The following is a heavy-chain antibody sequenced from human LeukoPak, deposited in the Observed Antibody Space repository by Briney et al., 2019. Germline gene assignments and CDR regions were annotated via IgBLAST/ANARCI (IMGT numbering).Heavy chain of an antibody. CDR3: ARQQAGPTYFDY. J-gene: IGHJ4*02. D-gene: IGHD1-26*01. V-gene: IGHV4-39*01. CDR2: IYYSGST. CDR1: GGSISSSSYY. Sequence: SETLSLTCTVSGGSISSSSYYWGWIRQPPGKGLEWIGSIYYSGSTYYNPSLKSRVTISVDTSKNQFSLKLSSVTAADTAVYYCARQQAGPTYFDYWGQGTLVTVSS.